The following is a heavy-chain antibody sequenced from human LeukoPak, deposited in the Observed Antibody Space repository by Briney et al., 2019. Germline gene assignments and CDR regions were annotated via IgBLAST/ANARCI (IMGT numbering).Heavy chain of an antibody. CDR2: IYSDSGGST. D-gene: IGHD4-17*01. J-gene: IGHJ4*02. CDR3: ARGFTYDYGDYFDY. Sequence: GGSLRLSCAASGFTVSSNYMSRVRQAPGEGLEWVSVIYSDSGGSTYYAASVKGRFTMSRDNSKNTLYLHMNSLRAEDTAVYYCARGFTYDYGDYFDYWGQGTLVTVSS. CDR1: GFTVSSNY. V-gene: IGHV3-66*01.